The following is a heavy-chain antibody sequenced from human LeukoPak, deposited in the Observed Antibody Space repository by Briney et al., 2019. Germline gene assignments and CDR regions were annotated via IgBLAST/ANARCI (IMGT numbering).Heavy chain of an antibody. CDR3: GRVTLYAFDI. J-gene: IGHJ3*02. CDR1: GNTFSNYF. CDR2: ISPSGGTT. Sequence: GASVKVSCKASGNTFSNYFIHWVRQAPGHGLEWTGIISPSGGTTSYAQEFQGRVTMTRDASTSTVYMELSSLRSEDTAVYYCGRVTLYAFDIWGQGTMVTVSS. V-gene: IGHV1-46*01. D-gene: IGHD4-23*01.